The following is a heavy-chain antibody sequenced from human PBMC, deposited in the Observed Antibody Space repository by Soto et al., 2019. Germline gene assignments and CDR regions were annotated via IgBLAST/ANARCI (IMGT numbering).Heavy chain of an antibody. CDR1: VGSISNNNW. D-gene: IGHD1-1*01. J-gene: IGHJ5*02. CDR2: IHHSGST. CDR3: AKNETTRPWFDT. Sequence: SEPLSLTCAVSVGSISNNNWCSCVRQSPGKGLEWIGEIHHSGSTNYNPSLKSRATISIDTSKNQFSLKLRSVVAADTAMYYCAKNETTRPWFDTWGQGTLVTVS. V-gene: IGHV4-4*02.